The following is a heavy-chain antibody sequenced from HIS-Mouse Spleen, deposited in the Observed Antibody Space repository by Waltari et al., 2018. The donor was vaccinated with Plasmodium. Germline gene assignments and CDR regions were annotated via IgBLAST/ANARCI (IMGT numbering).Heavy chain of an antibody. Sequence: QVQLQQWGAGLLKPSETLSLTCAVYGGSFSGYYWGWIRQPPGKGLGWIGEINHSGSTNYNPSLKSRVTISVDTSKNQFSLKLSSVTAADTAVYYCARVTSSGVYWYFDLWGRGTLVTVSS. CDR1: GGSFSGYY. V-gene: IGHV4-34*01. CDR2: INHSGST. D-gene: IGHD3-3*01. J-gene: IGHJ2*01. CDR3: ARVTSSGVYWYFDL.